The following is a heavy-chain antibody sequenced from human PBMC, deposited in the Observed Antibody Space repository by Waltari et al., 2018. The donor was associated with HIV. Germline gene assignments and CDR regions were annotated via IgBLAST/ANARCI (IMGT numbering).Heavy chain of an antibody. Sequence: VQLVESGGGSIETGGSLRLSCTASGFSVSNHWMDWVRQGPGKGLVLVARRNSDGSSRNYADAVKGRFVISRDNARNTVYLQLNSLRVEDTAMYFCARASHYIEFSTFDGDYYFDVWGRGTRVAVSS. CDR1: GFSVSNHW. V-gene: IGHV3-74*01. CDR3: ARASHYIEFSTFDGDYYFDV. D-gene: IGHD2-15*01. J-gene: IGHJ4*02. CDR2: RNSDGSSR.